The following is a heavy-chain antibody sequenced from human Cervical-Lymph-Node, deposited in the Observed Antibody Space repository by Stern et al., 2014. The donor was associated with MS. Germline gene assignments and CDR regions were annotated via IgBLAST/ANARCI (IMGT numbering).Heavy chain of an antibody. J-gene: IGHJ4*02. CDR1: GYTFTRNA. D-gene: IGHD2-2*01. V-gene: IGHV7-4-1*02. CDR3: ARVKPAAILDY. CDR2: INTNTGNT. Sequence: QVQLGQSGSELKKPGASVKVSCKASGYTFTRNAMNWVRQAPGQRLEWMGWINTNTGNTTYARGFTGRFVFSLDTSVSTAYLHISSLKAEDTAIYYCARVKPAAILDYWGQGTLVTVSS.